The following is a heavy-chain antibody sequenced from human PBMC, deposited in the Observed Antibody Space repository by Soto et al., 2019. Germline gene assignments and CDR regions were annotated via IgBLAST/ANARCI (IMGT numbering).Heavy chain of an antibody. D-gene: IGHD6-19*01. J-gene: IGHJ4*02. Sequence: QVLLQESGPGLVQPSGTLSLSCAVSGVSISSNYYWVWVRQSPGKGLEWLGDISHIGSVNYSPSLMSRVTISMDRSENQFSLKLNSVTAADTAVYYCVRSFGWYAIDYWGQGTLVIVSS. CDR3: VRSFGWYAIDY. V-gene: IGHV4-4*02. CDR1: GVSISSNYY. CDR2: ISHIGSV.